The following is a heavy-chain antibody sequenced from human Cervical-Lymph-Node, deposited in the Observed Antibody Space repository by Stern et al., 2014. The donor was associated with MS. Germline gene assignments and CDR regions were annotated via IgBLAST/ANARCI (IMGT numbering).Heavy chain of an antibody. J-gene: IGHJ4*02. D-gene: IGHD1-26*01. CDR3: ARGGVGAIT. V-gene: IGHV3-64*01. Sequence: VQLVESGGGLVHPGGSLRLSCAASGFSFSSNAMHWVRQAPGKGLEFVSAISSNGSRTYYASSVEVRFTISRDNSKNTLYLQMGRLRTDDMAVYYCARGGVGAITWGQGTLVTVSA. CDR1: GFSFSSNA. CDR2: ISSNGSRT.